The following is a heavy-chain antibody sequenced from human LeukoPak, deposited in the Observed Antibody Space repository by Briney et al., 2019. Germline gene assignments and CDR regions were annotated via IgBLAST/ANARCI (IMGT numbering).Heavy chain of an antibody. V-gene: IGHV1-69*04. CDR3: ARDGVSPMVATAGWFDP. Sequence: RASVKVSCKASGGTFSSYAISWVRQAPGQGLEWMGRIIPILGIANYAQKFQGRVTITADKSTSTAYMELSSLRSEDTAVYYCARDGVSPMVATAGWFDPWGQGTLVTVSS. J-gene: IGHJ5*02. CDR1: GGTFSSYA. CDR2: IIPILGIA. D-gene: IGHD5-12*01.